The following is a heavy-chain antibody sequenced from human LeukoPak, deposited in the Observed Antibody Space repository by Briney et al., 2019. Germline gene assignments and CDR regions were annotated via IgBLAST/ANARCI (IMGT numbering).Heavy chain of an antibody. Sequence: GGSLRLSCAASGFTFSSYGMHWVRQAPGKGLGWVAVISYDGSNKYYADSVKGRFTISRDNSKNTLYLQMNSLRAEDTAVYYCARSYYDSSGYFTYYFDYWGQGTLVTVSS. V-gene: IGHV3-30*04. CDR3: ARSYYDSSGYFTYYFDY. J-gene: IGHJ4*02. D-gene: IGHD3-22*01. CDR1: GFTFSSYG. CDR2: ISYDGSNK.